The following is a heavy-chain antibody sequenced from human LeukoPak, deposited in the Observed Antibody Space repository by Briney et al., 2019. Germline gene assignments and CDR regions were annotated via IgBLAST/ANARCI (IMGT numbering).Heavy chain of an antibody. V-gene: IGHV4-31*03. D-gene: IGHD3-9*01. CDR2: IYYSGST. Sequence: SETLSLTCTVSGGSISSGGYYWSWIRQHPGKGLEWIGYIYYSGSTYYNPSLKSRVTISVDTSKNQFSLKLSSVTAADTAVYYCARDYRYYDILTGRSDGGYYYYGMDVWGKGTTVTVSS. CDR1: GGSISSGGYY. J-gene: IGHJ6*04. CDR3: ARDYRYYDILTGRSDGGYYYYGMDV.